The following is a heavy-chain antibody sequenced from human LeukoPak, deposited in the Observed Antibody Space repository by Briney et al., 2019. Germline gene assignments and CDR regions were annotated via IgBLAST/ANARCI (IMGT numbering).Heavy chain of an antibody. CDR3: ARATQRYCSGTTCFPYWFDT. Sequence: SEILSLTCTVSGGSISSYYWSWIRQPPGKGLEWIGYTHTSGSPDYSRSLKSRVTISLDTSKNQFSLMLSSVTAADTAVYFCARATQRYCSGTTCFPYWFDTWGQGTLATVSS. CDR1: GGSISSYY. J-gene: IGHJ5*02. CDR2: THTSGSP. V-gene: IGHV4-4*09. D-gene: IGHD2-2*01.